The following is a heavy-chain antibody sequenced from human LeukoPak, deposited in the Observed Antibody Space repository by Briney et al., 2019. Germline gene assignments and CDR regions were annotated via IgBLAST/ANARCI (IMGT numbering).Heavy chain of an antibody. Sequence: ASVKVSCKASGYTFTSYGISWVRQAPGQGLEWMGWISAYNGNTNYAQKLQGRVTMTTDTSTSTAYMELRSLRSDDTAVYYCARDLLHDFWSGSDYMDVWGKGTTVTVSS. J-gene: IGHJ6*03. D-gene: IGHD3-3*01. CDR3: ARDLLHDFWSGSDYMDV. CDR2: ISAYNGNT. CDR1: GYTFTSYG. V-gene: IGHV1-18*01.